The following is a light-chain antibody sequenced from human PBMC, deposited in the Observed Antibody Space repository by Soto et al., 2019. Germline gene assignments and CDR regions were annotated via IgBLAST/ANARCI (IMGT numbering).Light chain of an antibody. J-gene: IGKJ4*01. Sequence: EIVLTQSPATLSLSPGERATLSCRASQSVSNSLAWYQQKPGQAPRLLIYDASNRATDIPARFSGSGSGTDFTLTISSLEPEDFAVYYCQQRGNWPPTFGGGTKVDFK. CDR2: DAS. CDR3: QQRGNWPPT. CDR1: QSVSNS. V-gene: IGKV3-11*01.